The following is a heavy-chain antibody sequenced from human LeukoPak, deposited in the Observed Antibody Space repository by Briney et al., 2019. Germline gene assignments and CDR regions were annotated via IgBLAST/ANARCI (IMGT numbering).Heavy chain of an antibody. CDR2: IYYSGST. CDR1: GGSISSGGYY. J-gene: IGHJ6*02. V-gene: IGHV4-31*03. Sequence: PSQTLSLTCTVSGGSISSGGYYWSWIRQHPGKGLEWIGYIYYSGSTNYNPSLKSRVTISVDTSKNQFSLKLSSVTAADTAVYYCARGRRVRGVIIGPLYYYGMDVWGQGTTVTVSS. D-gene: IGHD3-10*01. CDR3: ARGRRVRGVIIGPLYYYGMDV.